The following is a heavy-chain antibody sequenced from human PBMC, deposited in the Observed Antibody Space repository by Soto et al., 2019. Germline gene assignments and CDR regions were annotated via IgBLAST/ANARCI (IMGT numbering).Heavy chain of an antibody. CDR2: IKFDGSEK. J-gene: IGHJ4*02. CDR3: VKDGGYCSSSTCYAPRNHYFDS. D-gene: IGHD2-2*01. Sequence: LRLSCEASGFTFSDYWMSWVRQAPGKGPEWVANIKFDGSEKQYVDSVRGRFTIPRDNSRSSLSLQMNSLRAGDTAVYYCVKDGGYCSSSTCYAPRNHYFDSWGQGTLVTVSS. CDR1: GFTFSDYW. V-gene: IGHV3-7*03.